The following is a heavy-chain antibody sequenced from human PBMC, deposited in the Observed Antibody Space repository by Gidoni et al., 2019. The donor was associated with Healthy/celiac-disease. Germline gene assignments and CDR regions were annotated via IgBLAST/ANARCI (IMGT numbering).Heavy chain of an antibody. Sequence: QVQLVQSGAEVKKPGSSVKVSCKASGGTFSSYAISWVRQAPGQGLEWMGGIIPIFGTANYAQKFQGRVTITADESASTAYMEMSSLRSEDTAVYYCARDWAEGCRSSTSCYHYFDYWGQGTLVTVSS. V-gene: IGHV1-69*01. D-gene: IGHD2-2*01. J-gene: IGHJ4*02. CDR2: IIPIFGTA. CDR3: ARDWAEGCRSSTSCYHYFDY. CDR1: GGTFSSYA.